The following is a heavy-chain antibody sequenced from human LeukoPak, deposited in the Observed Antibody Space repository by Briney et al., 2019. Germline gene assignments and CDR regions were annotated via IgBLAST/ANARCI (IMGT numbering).Heavy chain of an antibody. Sequence: SETLSLTCTVSGGSISSYYWSWIRQPPGKGLEWIGYIYYSGSTNYNPSLKSRVTISVDTSKSQFSLKLSSVTAADTAVYYCARGRTDSSSNFDYWGQGTLVTVSS. CDR1: GGSISSYY. J-gene: IGHJ4*02. V-gene: IGHV4-59*01. CDR2: IYYSGST. CDR3: ARGRTDSSSNFDY. D-gene: IGHD6-6*01.